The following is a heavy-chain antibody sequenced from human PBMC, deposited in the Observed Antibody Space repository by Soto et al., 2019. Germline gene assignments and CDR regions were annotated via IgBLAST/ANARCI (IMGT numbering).Heavy chain of an antibody. V-gene: IGHV1-18*01. D-gene: IGHD3-22*01. Sequence: ASVKVSCKASGYTFTSYGISWVRQATGQGLEWMGWIRAHNGNTNYAQKLQGRVSMTTDTSTSTAYMELSSLRADDTAVYYCVKGDYYYDSGVYYPFDYWGQGTLLPVSS. CDR1: GYTFTSYG. J-gene: IGHJ4*02. CDR2: IRAHNGNT. CDR3: VKGDYYYDSGVYYPFDY.